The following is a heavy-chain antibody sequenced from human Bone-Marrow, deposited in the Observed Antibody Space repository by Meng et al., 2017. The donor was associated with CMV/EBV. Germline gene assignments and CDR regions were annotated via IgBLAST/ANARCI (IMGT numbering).Heavy chain of an antibody. J-gene: IGHJ6*02. V-gene: IGHV1-69*10. D-gene: IGHD3-10*01. CDR1: GGTFSSYA. CDR2: IIPILGIA. CDR3: ARVIAYYGSGPHLYYYYGMDV. Sequence: SVKVSCKASGGTFSSYAISWVRQAPGQGLEWMGGIIPILGIANYAQKFQGRVTITADKSTSTAYMELSSLRSEDTAVYYCARVIAYYGSGPHLYYYYGMDVCGQGTTVTVSS.